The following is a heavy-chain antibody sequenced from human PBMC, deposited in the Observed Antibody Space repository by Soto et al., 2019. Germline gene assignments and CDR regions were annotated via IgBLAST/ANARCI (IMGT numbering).Heavy chain of an antibody. CDR3: ARDSGYQTSYGMDV. V-gene: IGHV3-11*06. CDR1: GFTFSDYY. Sequence: PGGSLRLSCAASGFTFSDYYMSWIRQAPGKGLEWVSYISSSSSYTNYADSVKGRFTISRDNAKNSLYLQMNSLRAEDTAVYYCARDSGYQTSYGMDVWGQGTTVTVSS. D-gene: IGHD5-18*01. CDR2: ISSSSSYT. J-gene: IGHJ6*02.